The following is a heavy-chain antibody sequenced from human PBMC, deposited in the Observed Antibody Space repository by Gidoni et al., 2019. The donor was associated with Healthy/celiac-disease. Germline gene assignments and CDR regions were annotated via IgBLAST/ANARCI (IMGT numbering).Heavy chain of an antibody. CDR3: ARGYYEIGYYGMDV. CDR1: GVTVSDYY. D-gene: IGHD1-26*01. V-gene: IGHV3-11*05. J-gene: IGHJ6*02. Sequence: QVQLVESGGGLVKPGGSLRLYGEASGVTVSDYYMSWIRQAPGKGLELVSYISSSSSYTNYADSVKGRFTISRDNAKNSLYLQMNSLRAEDTAVYYCARGYYEIGYYGMDVWGQGTTVTVSS. CDR2: ISSSSSYT.